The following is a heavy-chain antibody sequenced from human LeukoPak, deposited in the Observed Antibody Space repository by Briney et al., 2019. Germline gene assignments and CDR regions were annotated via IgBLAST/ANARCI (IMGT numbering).Heavy chain of an antibody. J-gene: IGHJ4*02. CDR1: GFTFSTYG. Sequence: GGSLRLSCAASGFTFSTYGMSWVRQAPGKGLEWVSGISGSGGSKYYADSVKGRFTISRDNSKNTLYLQMNSLRTEDTAVYYCAKDVAYTFDYWGQGTLVTVSS. CDR3: AKDVAYTFDY. CDR2: ISGSGGSK. D-gene: IGHD3-16*01. V-gene: IGHV3-23*01.